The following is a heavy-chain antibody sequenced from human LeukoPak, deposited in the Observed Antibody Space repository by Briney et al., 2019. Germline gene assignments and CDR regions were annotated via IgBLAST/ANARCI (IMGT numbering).Heavy chain of an antibody. CDR2: IYYSGTT. Sequence: PSQTMSLTCTVSGASISSADYYWSWIRQPSGKGLELIGYIYYSGTTYYNPSLKSRVTISLDTSKNQFSLKLTSVTAADTAVYHCARVLHYGLDVWGQGTTVTVSS. V-gene: IGHV4-30-4*01. J-gene: IGHJ6*02. CDR3: ARVLHYGLDV. CDR1: GASISSADYY.